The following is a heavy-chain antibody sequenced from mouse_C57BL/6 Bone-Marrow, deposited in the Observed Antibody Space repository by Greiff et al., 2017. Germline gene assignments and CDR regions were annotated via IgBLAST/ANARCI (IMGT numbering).Heavy chain of an antibody. D-gene: IGHD1-1*01. Sequence: DVQLQESGAELVRPGASVKLSCTASGFNIKDDYMHWVKQRPEQGLEWIGGIDPENGDTEYASKFQGKATITADTSSNTAYLQLSSLTSEDTAVYYCTTRLRSYFDYWGQGTTLTVSS. CDR1: GFNIKDDY. V-gene: IGHV14-4*01. J-gene: IGHJ2*01. CDR3: TTRLRSYFDY. CDR2: IDPENGDT.